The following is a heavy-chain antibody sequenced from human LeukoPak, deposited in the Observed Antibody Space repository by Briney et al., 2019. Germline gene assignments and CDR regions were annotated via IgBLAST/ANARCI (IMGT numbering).Heavy chain of an antibody. Sequence: GESLQISSKGSGYSFTTYCITWVRQMPGKGLEWMGRIDPSDSYTNYSPSFQGHFTISADKSIINAYLQWSSLKASDTDMYYCARSYSGYDYLDYWGQGTLVTVSS. V-gene: IGHV5-10-1*01. J-gene: IGHJ4*02. CDR2: IDPSDSYT. D-gene: IGHD5-12*01. CDR1: GYSFTTYC. CDR3: ARSYSGYDYLDY.